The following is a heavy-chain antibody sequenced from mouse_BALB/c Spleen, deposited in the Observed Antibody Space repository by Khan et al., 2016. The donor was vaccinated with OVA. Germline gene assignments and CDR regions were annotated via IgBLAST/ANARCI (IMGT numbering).Heavy chain of an antibody. V-gene: IGHV1-77*01. CDR1: GYTFTDYN. J-gene: IGHJ3*01. Sequence: QVQLKQSGAELARPGASVKLSCKASGYTFTDYNINWVKQRPGQGLEWIGEIYPGSDNTNYNEKFKGKATLTADKSSSTAYMQLSSLPSEDSAVYVCERGRDAWFPYWGQGTLVTVSA. CDR2: IYPGSDNT. CDR3: ERGRDAWFPY. D-gene: IGHD3-3*01.